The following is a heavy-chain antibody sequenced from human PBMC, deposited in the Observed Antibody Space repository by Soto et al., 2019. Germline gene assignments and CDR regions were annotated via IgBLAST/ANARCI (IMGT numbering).Heavy chain of an antibody. CDR3: AREGSTFSYYYYYMDV. CDR1: GFTFSSYW. Sequence: EVQLVESGGGLVQPGGSLRLSCAASGFTFSSYWMSWVRQAPGKGLEWVANIKQDGSEKYYVDSVKGRFTISRDNAKNSLYLQMNSLRAEDTAVYYCAREGSTFSYYYYYMDVWGKGTTVTVSS. V-gene: IGHV3-7*01. J-gene: IGHJ6*03. CDR2: IKQDGSEK. D-gene: IGHD3-16*01.